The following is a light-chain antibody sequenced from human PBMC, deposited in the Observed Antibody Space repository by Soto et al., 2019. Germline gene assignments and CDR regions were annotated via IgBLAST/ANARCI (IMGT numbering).Light chain of an antibody. V-gene: IGLV8-61*01. CDR1: SGSVSTSYY. J-gene: IGLJ3*02. CDR2: STD. CDR3: VLYMGSGTWV. Sequence: QTVVTQEPSFSVSPGGTVTLTCGLKSGSVSTSYYPSWYQLTPGRPPRTLIYSTDTRSSGVPDRFSGSILGTKAALTITGAQADEESDYYCVLYMGSGTWVFGGGTKLTVL.